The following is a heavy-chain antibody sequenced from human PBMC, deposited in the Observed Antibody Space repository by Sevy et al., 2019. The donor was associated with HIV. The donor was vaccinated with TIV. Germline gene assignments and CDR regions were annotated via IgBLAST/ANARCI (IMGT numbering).Heavy chain of an antibody. J-gene: IGHJ4*02. CDR3: ANWLDLGLGY. CDR2: TRYDGTKK. V-gene: IGHV3-30*02. CDR1: GLRFSSYG. Sequence: GGSLRLSCAASGLRFSSYGMHWVRQAPGKGLELVAFTRYDGTKKYYADSVKGRFTISRDKSKNTLYLQINSLRGEDTAVYFLANWLDLGLGYWGQGTLVTVSS. D-gene: IGHD3-10*01.